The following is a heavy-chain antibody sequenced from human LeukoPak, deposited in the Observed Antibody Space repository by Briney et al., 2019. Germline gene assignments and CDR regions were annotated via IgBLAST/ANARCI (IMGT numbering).Heavy chain of an antibody. CDR3: AKAQRGSFSPFDY. CDR2: ISGSGGST. J-gene: IGHJ4*02. CDR1: GFTFGSYA. D-gene: IGHD1-26*01. Sequence: GGSLRLSCAASGFTFGSYAMSWVRQAPGKGLEWVSAISGSGGSTYYADSVKGRFTISRDNSKNTLYLQMSSLRAEDTAVYYCAKAQRGSFSPFDYWGQGTLVTVSS. V-gene: IGHV3-23*01.